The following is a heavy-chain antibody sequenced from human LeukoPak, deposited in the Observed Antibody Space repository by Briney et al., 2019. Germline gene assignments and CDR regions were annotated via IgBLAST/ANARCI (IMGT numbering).Heavy chain of an antibody. CDR1: GFTFSDYY. Sequence: GGSLRLSCAASGFTFSDYYMSWIRQAPGKGLEWVSYISSSGSTIYYADSVKGRFTISRDNAKNSLYLQMNSLRAEDTAVYYCARDTPDHSSGYWYAFDIWGQGTMVTVSS. J-gene: IGHJ3*02. V-gene: IGHV3-11*01. CDR2: ISSSGSTI. CDR3: ARDTPDHSSGYWYAFDI. D-gene: IGHD3-22*01.